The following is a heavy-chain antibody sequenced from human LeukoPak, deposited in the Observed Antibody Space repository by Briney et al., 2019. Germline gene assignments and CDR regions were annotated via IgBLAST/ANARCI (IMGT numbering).Heavy chain of an antibody. CDR2: ISYDGRNK. CDR1: GFTFSSYG. J-gene: IGHJ4*02. CDR3: ANFRHFYDSSGRDH. D-gene: IGHD3-22*01. V-gene: IGHV3-30*18. Sequence: PGGSLRLSCAASGFTFSSYGMHWVRQAPGKGLEWVAIISYDGRNKYYADSVKGRFTISRDNFKNTLYLQMDSLRDEDRAVYYCANFRHFYDSSGRDHWGQGTLVTVSS.